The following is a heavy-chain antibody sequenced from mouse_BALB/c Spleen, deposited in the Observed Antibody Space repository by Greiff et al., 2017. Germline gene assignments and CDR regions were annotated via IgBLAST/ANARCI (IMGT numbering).Heavy chain of an antibody. Sequence: VQLKQSGPELVKPGASVKISCKASGYSFTGYFMNWVMQSHGKSLEWIGRINPYNGDTFYNQKFKGKATLTVDKSSSTAHMELRSLASEDSAVYYCARGRYGNYDFDYWGQGTTLTVSS. V-gene: IGHV1-20*02. D-gene: IGHD2-1*01. CDR3: ARGRYGNYDFDY. J-gene: IGHJ2*01. CDR2: INPYNGDT. CDR1: GYSFTGYF.